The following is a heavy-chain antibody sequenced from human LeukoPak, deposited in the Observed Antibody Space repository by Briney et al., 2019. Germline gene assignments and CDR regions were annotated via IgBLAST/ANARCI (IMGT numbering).Heavy chain of an antibody. J-gene: IGHJ5*02. D-gene: IGHD2-2*02. CDR1: GGTFSNYA. V-gene: IGHV1-69*13. Sequence: SVKVSCKASGGTFSNYAISWVRQAPGQGLEWMGGIIPIFGTANYAQKFRGRVTITADESTSIAYMELSTLRSEDTAVYYCAREAGYCSSTSCYTGNWFDPWGQGTLVTVSS. CDR2: IIPIFGTA. CDR3: AREAGYCSSTSCYTGNWFDP.